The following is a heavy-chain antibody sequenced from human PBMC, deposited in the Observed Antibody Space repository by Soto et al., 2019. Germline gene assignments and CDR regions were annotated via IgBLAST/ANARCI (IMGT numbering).Heavy chain of an antibody. CDR2: MYHSGST. CDR3: ARHVEYYDILTGPHWFDP. J-gene: IGHJ5*02. CDR1: GGSISSGGYS. V-gene: IGHV4-30-2*01. Sequence: SETLSLTCAVSGGSISSGGYSWSWIRQPPGKGLEWIGYMYHSGSTYYNPSLKSRVTISIDTSKNQFSLKLSSVTAADTAVYYCARHVEYYDILTGPHWFDPWGQGTLVTVSS. D-gene: IGHD3-9*01.